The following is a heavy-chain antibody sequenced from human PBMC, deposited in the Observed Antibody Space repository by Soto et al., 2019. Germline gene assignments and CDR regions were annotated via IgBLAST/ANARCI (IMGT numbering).Heavy chain of an antibody. CDR3: ARAPSPRSVYSGYDFDY. Sequence: ASVKVSCKASGYTFTSYDINWVRQATGQGLEWMGWMNPNSGNTGYAQKFQGRVTMTSNTSISTAYMELSSLRSEDTAVYYCARAPSPRSVYSGYDFDYWGQGTLVTVSS. V-gene: IGHV1-8*01. CDR1: GYTFTSYD. CDR2: MNPNSGNT. J-gene: IGHJ4*02. D-gene: IGHD5-12*01.